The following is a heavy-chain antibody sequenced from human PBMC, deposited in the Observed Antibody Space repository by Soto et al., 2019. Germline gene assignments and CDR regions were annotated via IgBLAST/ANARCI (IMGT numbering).Heavy chain of an antibody. Sequence: EASVKVSCKASGYTFTSYAMHWVRQAPGQRLEWMGWINAGNGNTKYSQKFQGRVTITRDTSASTAYMELSSLRSEDTAVYYCARGLGATPDYYYYMDVWGKGTTVTVSS. CDR2: INAGNGNT. J-gene: IGHJ6*03. V-gene: IGHV1-3*01. CDR1: GYTFTSYA. D-gene: IGHD3-16*01. CDR3: ARGLGATPDYYYYMDV.